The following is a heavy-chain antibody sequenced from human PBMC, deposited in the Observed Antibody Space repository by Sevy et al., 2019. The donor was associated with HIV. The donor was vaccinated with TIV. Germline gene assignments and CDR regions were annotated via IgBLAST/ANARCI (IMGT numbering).Heavy chain of an antibody. V-gene: IGHV3-33*01. CDR2: IWSDGSIK. CDR3: ARESGSNWYFDL. CDR1: GFSFSNYD. J-gene: IGHJ2*01. Sequence: GGSLRLSCVASGFSFSNYDMHWVRQAPGKGLEWVAAIWSDGSIKYYADSVRGRFAISRDNSKNTVYLQMNSLRVEDTAIYSCARESGSNWYFDLWGRGTLVTVSS. D-gene: IGHD1-26*01.